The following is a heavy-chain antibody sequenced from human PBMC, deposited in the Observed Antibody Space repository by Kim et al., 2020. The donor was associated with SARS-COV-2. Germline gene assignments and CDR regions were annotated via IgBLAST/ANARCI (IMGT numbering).Heavy chain of an antibody. J-gene: IGHJ4*02. Sequence: GGSLRLSCVASRFTFNNYAMSWVRQAAGKGLEWVSSISGRENSTFYADSVKGRFAISRDNSKNTLYLQLHSLRAEDTAVYYCATVGPYGSGGGSYYFDNWGQGTLVTVFS. V-gene: IGHV3-23*01. CDR2: ISGRENST. CDR1: RFTFNNYA. D-gene: IGHD3-10*01. CDR3: ATVGPYGSGGGSYYFDN.